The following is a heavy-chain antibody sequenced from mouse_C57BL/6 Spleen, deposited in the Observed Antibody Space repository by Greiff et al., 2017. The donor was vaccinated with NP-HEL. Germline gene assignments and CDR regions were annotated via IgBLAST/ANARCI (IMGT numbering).Heavy chain of an antibody. CDR3: ARRVYYENYFDY. D-gene: IGHD2-4*01. J-gene: IGHJ2*01. CDR1: GYAFSSYW. Sequence: QVQLKESGAELVKPGASVKISCKASGYAFSSYWMNWVKQRPGKGLEWIGQIYPGDGDTNYNGKFKGKATLTADKSSSTAYMQLSSLTSEDSAVYFCARRVYYENYFDYWGQGTTLTVSS. CDR2: IYPGDGDT. V-gene: IGHV1-80*01.